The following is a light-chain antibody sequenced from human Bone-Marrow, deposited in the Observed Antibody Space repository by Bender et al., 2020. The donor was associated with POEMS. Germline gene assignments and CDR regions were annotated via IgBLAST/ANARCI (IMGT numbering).Light chain of an antibody. Sequence: QSALTQPRSVSGSPGQSVTISCTGTSSDVGAYNFVSWYQQHPGKAPRFMIYDVSKRPSGVPDRFSGSKSGNTASLTISGLQAEDEADYYCCSYAGSRPLVFGTGTKVTVL. CDR2: DVS. CDR1: SSDVGAYNF. J-gene: IGLJ1*01. V-gene: IGLV2-11*01. CDR3: CSYAGSRPLV.